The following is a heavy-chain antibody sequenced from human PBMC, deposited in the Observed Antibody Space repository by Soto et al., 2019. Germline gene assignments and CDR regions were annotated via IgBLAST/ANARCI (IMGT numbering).Heavy chain of an antibody. CDR2: IYYSGST. Sequence: SETLSLTCTVSGGSISSSSYYWGWIRQPPGKGLEWIGSIYYSGSTHYNPSLKSRVTISVDTSKNQFSLKLSSVTAADTAVYYCARDSGYVTFDYSGQGTLVTVSS. CDR1: GGSISSSSYY. D-gene: IGHD5-12*01. CDR3: ARDSGYVTFDY. J-gene: IGHJ4*02. V-gene: IGHV4-39*07.